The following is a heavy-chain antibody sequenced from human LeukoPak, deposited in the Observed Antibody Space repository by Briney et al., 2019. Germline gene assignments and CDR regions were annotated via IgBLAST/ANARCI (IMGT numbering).Heavy chain of an antibody. Sequence: GGSLRLSCAASGFTFRTYSMNWVRQAPGKGLEWVSSISSGSTYIYYADSLKGRVTVSRDNAKNSLYLQMNSLRAEDTAVYYCARGFYDTLTGPDYWGQGTVVTVSS. CDR3: ARGFYDTLTGPDY. J-gene: IGHJ4*02. V-gene: IGHV3-21*01. CDR2: ISSGSTYI. CDR1: GFTFRTYS. D-gene: IGHD3-9*01.